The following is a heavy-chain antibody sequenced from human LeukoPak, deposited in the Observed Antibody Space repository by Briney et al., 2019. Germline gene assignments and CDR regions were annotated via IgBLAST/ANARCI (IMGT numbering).Heavy chain of an antibody. Sequence: GGSLRLSCAASGFTFSSYAMSWVRQAPGKGLEWVSAISGSGGSTYYADSVKGRFTISRDNSKNTLYLQMNSLRAEDTAVYYCAKTPYSGYDCCWFEPWGQGTLVTVSS. V-gene: IGHV3-23*01. CDR3: AKTPYSGYDCCWFEP. D-gene: IGHD5-12*01. CDR2: ISGSGGST. CDR1: GFTFSSYA. J-gene: IGHJ5*02.